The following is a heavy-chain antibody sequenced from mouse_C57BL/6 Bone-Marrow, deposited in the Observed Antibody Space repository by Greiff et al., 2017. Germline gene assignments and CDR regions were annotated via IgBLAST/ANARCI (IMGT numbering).Heavy chain of an antibody. J-gene: IGHJ3*01. D-gene: IGHD1-1*01. CDR3: AKPGLFLRNGAY. V-gene: IGHV2-3*01. Sequence: VQLVESGPGLVAPSQSLSITCTVSGFSLTSYGVSWVRQPPGKGLEWLGVIWGGGSTNYYSALISSLSISKDNSESQVFLKLNRLQTDDTATYYFAKPGLFLRNGAYWGQGTLVTVSA. CDR2: IWGGGST. CDR1: GFSLTSYG.